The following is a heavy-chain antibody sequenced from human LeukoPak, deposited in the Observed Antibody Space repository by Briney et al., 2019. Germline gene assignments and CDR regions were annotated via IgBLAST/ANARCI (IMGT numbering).Heavy chain of an antibody. D-gene: IGHD2-21*02. CDR2: INTNTGNP. V-gene: IGHV7-4-1*02. Sequence: GASVKVSCKASGYTFTSYAMNWVRQAPGQGLEWMGWINTNTGNPTYAQGFTGRFVFSLDTSVSTAYLQISSLKAEDTAVYYCARGVYCGGDCYYLDYWGQGTLVTVSS. J-gene: IGHJ4*02. CDR3: ARGVYCGGDCYYLDY. CDR1: GYTFTSYA.